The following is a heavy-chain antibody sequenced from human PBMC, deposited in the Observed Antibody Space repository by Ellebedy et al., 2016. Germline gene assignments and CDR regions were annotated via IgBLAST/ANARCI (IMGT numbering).Heavy chain of an antibody. V-gene: IGHV1-3*01. CDR1: GYSSTVYA. J-gene: IGHJ6*02. CDR2: ITVAHGNT. Sequence: ASVKVSXXASGYSSTVYAIHWVRQAPGQSLEWMEWITVAHGNTKYSQNFQDRVTITRDTSASIVFMDLNSLRAEDTAVYYCAKDQQMGGYSSSWYMHYGMDVWGQGTTVTVSS. D-gene: IGHD6-13*01. CDR3: AKDQQMGGYSSSWYMHYGMDV.